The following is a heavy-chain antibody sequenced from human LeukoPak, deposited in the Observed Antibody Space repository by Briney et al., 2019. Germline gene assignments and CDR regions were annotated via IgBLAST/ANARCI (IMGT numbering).Heavy chain of an antibody. V-gene: IGHV4-59*01. J-gene: IGHJ5*02. Sequence: PSETLSLTCTVSGGSISSYYWNWIRQPPGKGLEWIGYIYYSGSTNYNPSLKSRVTISVDTSKNQFSLKLSSVTAADTAVYYCARGDCSSTSCYTRRYWFDPWGQGTLVTVSS. CDR1: GGSISSYY. D-gene: IGHD2-2*02. CDR3: ARGDCSSTSCYTRRYWFDP. CDR2: IYYSGST.